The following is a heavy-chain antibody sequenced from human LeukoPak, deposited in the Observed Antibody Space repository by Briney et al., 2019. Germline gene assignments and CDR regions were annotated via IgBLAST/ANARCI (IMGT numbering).Heavy chain of an antibody. J-gene: IGHJ3*02. V-gene: IGHV3-20*04. Sequence: GGSLRLSCDASGFSFDDHAMNWVRQGPRKGLEWISVINWNGASTDYADSVKGRFTISRDNAKNSLYLQMNSLRAEDTAVYYCASLKGLGYCSSTSCLSTFDIWGQGTMVTVSS. D-gene: IGHD2-2*01. CDR2: INWNGAST. CDR3: ASLKGLGYCSSTSCLSTFDI. CDR1: GFSFDDHA.